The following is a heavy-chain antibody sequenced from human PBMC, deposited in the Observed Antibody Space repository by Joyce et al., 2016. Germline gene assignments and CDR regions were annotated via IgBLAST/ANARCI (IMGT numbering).Heavy chain of an antibody. Sequence: EVQLVESGGGLVKPGGSLRLSCAASGFTFSRYNMNWVGQTPGKGLEWISSIISSGTYTYYADSLKGRVTISRDNAKNSLYLQLNSLTAEDTAVYYCARDSGTYYGMDVWGPGTTVAVSS. V-gene: IGHV3-21*02. CDR2: IISSGTYT. CDR3: ARDSGTYYGMDV. J-gene: IGHJ6*02. CDR1: GFTFSRYN. D-gene: IGHD1-1*01.